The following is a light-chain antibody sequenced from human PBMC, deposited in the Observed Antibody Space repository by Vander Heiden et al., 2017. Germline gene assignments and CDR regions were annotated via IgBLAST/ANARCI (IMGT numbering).Light chain of an antibody. CDR1: QSISSY. J-gene: IGKJ2*01. CDR2: AAS. V-gene: IGKV1-39*01. CDR3: QESDSTPRT. Sequence: DIQMTQSPSSLSASVGDRVTITCRASQSISSYLNWYQQKPGKAPKLLIYAASSLQSGVPSRFSGSGSGTDFTLTISSLQPEDFATYYCQESDSTPRTFAQGTKLEIK.